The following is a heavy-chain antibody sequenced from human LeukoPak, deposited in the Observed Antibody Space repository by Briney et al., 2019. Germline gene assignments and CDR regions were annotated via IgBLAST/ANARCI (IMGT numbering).Heavy chain of an antibody. CDR3: AKRDGSGSYILDY. Sequence: GGSLRLSCAASGFTFSSYGMHWVRQAPGKGLEWVAFIRYDGSNKYYADSVKGRFTISRDNSKNTLYLQMNSLRAEDTAVYYCAKRDGSGSYILDYWGQGTPVTVSS. V-gene: IGHV3-30*02. CDR1: GFTFSSYG. D-gene: IGHD3-10*01. J-gene: IGHJ4*02. CDR2: IRYDGSNK.